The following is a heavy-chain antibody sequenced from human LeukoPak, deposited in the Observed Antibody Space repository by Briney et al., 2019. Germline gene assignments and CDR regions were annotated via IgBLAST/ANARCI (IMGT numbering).Heavy chain of an antibody. Sequence: ASVKVSCKASGYTFTGYYVHWVRQXPGQGXXWXGWINPNSGGSNFARKFQGRVTMTRDTSISTAYMELSSLRSDDTAVYYCARPTFIGMANDAFDIWGQGTMITVSS. CDR2: INPNSGGS. J-gene: IGHJ3*02. CDR1: GYTFTGYY. V-gene: IGHV1-2*02. D-gene: IGHD6-19*01. CDR3: ARPTFIGMANDAFDI.